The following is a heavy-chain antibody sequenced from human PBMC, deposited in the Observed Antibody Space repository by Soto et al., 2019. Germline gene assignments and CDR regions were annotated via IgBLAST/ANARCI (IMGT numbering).Heavy chain of an antibody. V-gene: IGHV4-4*02. CDR2: IHHSGAT. CDR3: ATGRHYYYGSGGMWDS. J-gene: IGHJ4*02. CDR1: GGSMSSPNW. D-gene: IGHD3-10*01. Sequence: QVRLQESGPGLVKPSGTLSLTCLVSGGSMSSPNWWTWVRQAPVKGLEWIAAIHHSGATNYSPSLKSRAVISIDKSNTQFSLQLTSVTAADTAVYYCATGRHYYYGSGGMWDSWGRGAMVTVSS.